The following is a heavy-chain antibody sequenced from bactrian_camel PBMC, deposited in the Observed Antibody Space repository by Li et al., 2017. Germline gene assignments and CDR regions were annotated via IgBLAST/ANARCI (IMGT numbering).Heavy chain of an antibody. CDR3: AQSGGYY. J-gene: IGHJ4*01. D-gene: IGHD7*01. V-gene: IGHV3S1*01. CDR2: INTGGGST. CDR1: GYTYSSYC. Sequence: VQLVESGGGSVQSGGYLRLSCAASGYTYSSYCMGWFRQAPGKGLEWVSVINTGGGSTYYAGSVKGRFTISRDSAKITLYLQMNSLKPEDTAMYYCAQSGGYYWGQGTQVTV.